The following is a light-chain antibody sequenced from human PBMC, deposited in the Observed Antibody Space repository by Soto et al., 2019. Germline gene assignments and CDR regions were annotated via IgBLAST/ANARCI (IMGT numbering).Light chain of an antibody. CDR1: SSDVGIYDL. CDR3: CSYAGSSTQI. V-gene: IGLV2-23*02. Sequence: QSALTQPASVSGSPGQSITISCTGTSSDVGIYDLVSWYKQHPGKDPKLLIYEVNKRPSGAFNRCSGSKSGNTASLTISGLQAEDEGDYYCCSYAGSSTQIFVGGTKLTVL. J-gene: IGLJ2*01. CDR2: EVN.